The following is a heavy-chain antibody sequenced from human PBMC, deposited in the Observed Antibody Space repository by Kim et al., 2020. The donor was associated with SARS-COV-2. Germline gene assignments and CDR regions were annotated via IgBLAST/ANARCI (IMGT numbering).Heavy chain of an antibody. D-gene: IGHD3-16*01. Sequence: PSLKSRVTISVDTSKNQFSVKLSSVTAADTAVYYCAREVGSFGGLYYFDYWGQGTLVTVSS. J-gene: IGHJ4*02. V-gene: IGHV4-59*01. CDR3: AREVGSFGGLYYFDY.